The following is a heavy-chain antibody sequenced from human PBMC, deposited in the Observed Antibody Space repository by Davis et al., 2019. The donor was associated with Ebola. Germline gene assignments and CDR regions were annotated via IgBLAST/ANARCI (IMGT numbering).Heavy chain of an antibody. J-gene: IGHJ6*02. Sequence: GESLKISCAASGFTFSSNYMSWVRQAPGKGLEWVSVIYSGGSTYYADSVKGRFTISRDNSKNTLYLQMNSLRSEDTAVYYCASSIREKTYYYYYYVMDVWGQGTTVTVSS. CDR2: IYSGGST. CDR1: GFTFSSNY. CDR3: ASSIREKTYYYYYYVMDV. V-gene: IGHV3-53*05.